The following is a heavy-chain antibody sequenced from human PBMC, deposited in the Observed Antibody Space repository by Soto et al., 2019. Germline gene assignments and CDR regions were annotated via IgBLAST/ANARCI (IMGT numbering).Heavy chain of an antibody. J-gene: IGHJ6*03. D-gene: IGHD6-6*01. CDR1: GGTFSSYT. CDR3: ASCQQLVYYMDV. Sequence: SVKVSCKASGGTFSSYTISWVRQAPGQGLEWMGRIIPILGIANYAQKFQGRVTITADKSTSTAYMELSSLRSEDTAVYYCASCQQLVYYMDVWGKGTTVTVSS. CDR2: IIPILGIA. V-gene: IGHV1-69*02.